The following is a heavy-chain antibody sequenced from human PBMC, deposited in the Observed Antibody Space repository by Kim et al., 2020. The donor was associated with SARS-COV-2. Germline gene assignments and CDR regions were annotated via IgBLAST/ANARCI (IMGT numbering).Heavy chain of an antibody. Sequence: GGSLRLSCAASGFTFSSYSMNWVRQAPGKGLEWVSYISSSSSTIYYADSVKGRFTISRDNAKNSLYLQMNSLRDEDTAVYYCARDETTYYYGSGSYHPHLYYYYGMDVWGQGTTVTVSS. CDR2: ISSSSSTI. J-gene: IGHJ6*01. CDR3: ARDETTYYYGSGSYHPHLYYYYGMDV. D-gene: IGHD3-10*01. CDR1: GFTFSSYS. V-gene: IGHV3-48*02.